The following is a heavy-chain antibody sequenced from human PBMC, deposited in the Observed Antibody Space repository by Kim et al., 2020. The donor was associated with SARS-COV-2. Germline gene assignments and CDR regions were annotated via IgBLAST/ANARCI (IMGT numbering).Heavy chain of an antibody. Sequence: YADSVKGRFTISRDNSKNTLYLQMNSLRAEDTAVYYCARDAATGGLGFDYWAREPWSPSPQ. V-gene: IGHV3-53*01. D-gene: IGHD6-25*01. CDR3: ARDAATGGLGFDY. J-gene: IGHJ4*02.